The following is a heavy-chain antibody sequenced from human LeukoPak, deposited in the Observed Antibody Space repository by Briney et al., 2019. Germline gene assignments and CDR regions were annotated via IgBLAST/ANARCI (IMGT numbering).Heavy chain of an antibody. CDR1: GGSISSGGYY. J-gene: IGHJ5*02. V-gene: IGHV4-31*03. CDR2: IYYSGST. D-gene: IGHD2-21*02. CDR3: AREGPAYCGGDCSDQHWFDP. Sequence: SQTLSRTCTVSGGSISSGGYYWSWIRQHPGKGLEWIGYIYYSGSTYYNPSLKSRVTISVDTSKNQFSLKLSSVTAADTAVYYCAREGPAYCGGDCSDQHWFDPWGQGTLVTVSS.